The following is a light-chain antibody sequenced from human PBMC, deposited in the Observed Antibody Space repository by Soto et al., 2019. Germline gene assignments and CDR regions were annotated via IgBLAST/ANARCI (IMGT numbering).Light chain of an antibody. J-gene: IGKJ2*01. Sequence: DVVMTQSPLSLPVTLGQPASISCRSSQSLAYSDGNTYLNWFQQRPGQSPRRLIYKVSNRESGVAGGFSGSGSGLDYTLKISRAEAEDVGGYYWMQGTRWPPYTFGQGTKLEIK. V-gene: IGKV2-30*01. CDR1: QSLAYSDGNTY. CDR2: KVS. CDR3: MQGTRWPPYT.